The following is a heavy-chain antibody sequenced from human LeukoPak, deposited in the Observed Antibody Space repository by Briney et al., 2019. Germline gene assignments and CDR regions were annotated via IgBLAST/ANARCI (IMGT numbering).Heavy chain of an antibody. CDR3: AKNSARTTVTTGLSY. D-gene: IGHD4-17*01. V-gene: IGHV3-23*01. CDR1: GFIFSNYA. Sequence: GGSLRLSCAASGFIFSNYATTWVRQAPGKGLEWVSAIGGSGASTYYADSVKGRFTISRDNSKNTVYLQMNSLRAEDTAVYYCAKNSARTTVTTGLSYWGQGTLVTVSS. CDR2: IGGSGAST. J-gene: IGHJ4*02.